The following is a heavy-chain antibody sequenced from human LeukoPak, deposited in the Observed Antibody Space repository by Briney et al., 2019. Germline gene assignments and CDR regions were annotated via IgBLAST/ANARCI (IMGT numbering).Heavy chain of an antibody. CDR1: GFTFSTYW. CDR3: SGSYMINWFDP. CDR2: IKSDGTST. D-gene: IGHD3-10*01. V-gene: IGHV3-74*01. Sequence: GGSLRLSCAASGFTFSTYWMHWVRQAPGKGLVWVSRIKSDGTSTSYADSVKGRFTISRDNAKNTLYLQMNSLRAEDTAVYYCSGSYMINWFDPWGQGTLVTVSS. J-gene: IGHJ5*02.